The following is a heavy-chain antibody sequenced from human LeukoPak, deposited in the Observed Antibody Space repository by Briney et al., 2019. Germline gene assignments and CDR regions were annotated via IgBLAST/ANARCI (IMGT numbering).Heavy chain of an antibody. J-gene: IGHJ6*02. V-gene: IGHV3-23*01. CDR1: GFTFNYYA. Sequence: GGSLRLSCAASGFTFNYYAMTWVRRAPGKGLEWVASISGSGGNTYYADSVKGRFTISRDNSKNTLYLQMNSLRAEDTAVYYCARDRTSSGRNYYYYYGMDVWGQGTTVTVSS. CDR2: ISGSGGNT. CDR3: ARDRTSSGRNYYYYYGMDV. D-gene: IGHD6-19*01.